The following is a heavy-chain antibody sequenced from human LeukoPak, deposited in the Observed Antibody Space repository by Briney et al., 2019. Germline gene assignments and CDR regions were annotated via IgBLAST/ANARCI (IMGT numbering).Heavy chain of an antibody. CDR3: ARGKYCNSF. CDR2: INSDGSST. CDR1: GFTLCTYW. D-gene: IGHD6-6*01. V-gene: IGHV3-74*01. J-gene: IGHJ4*02. Sequence: GGSLRLSCAASGFTLCTYWMHWVRQAPGKGLVWVARINSDGSSTNYADSVKGRFTISRDNAKNTLYLQMNSLRAEDTAVYYCARGKYCNSFWDQGTLVTVSS.